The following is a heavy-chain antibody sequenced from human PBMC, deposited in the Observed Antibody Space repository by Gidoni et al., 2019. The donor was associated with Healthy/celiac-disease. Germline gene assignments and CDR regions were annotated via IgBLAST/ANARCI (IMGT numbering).Heavy chain of an antibody. CDR1: GGSISSYY. V-gene: IGHV4-4*07. J-gene: IGHJ4*02. CDR3: ATTPGYCSGGSCSYFDY. Sequence: QVQLQESCPGLVKPSETLSLPCTVSGGSISSYYWSWIRQPAWKGLEWIGRIYTSGSTNYNPALKSRVTMSVDTSKNQFSLKLSSVTAADTAVYYCATTPGYCSGGSCSYFDYWGQGTLVTVSS. CDR2: IYTSGST. D-gene: IGHD2-15*01.